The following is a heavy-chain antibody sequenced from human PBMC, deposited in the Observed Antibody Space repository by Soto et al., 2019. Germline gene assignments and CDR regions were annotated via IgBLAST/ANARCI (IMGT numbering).Heavy chain of an antibody. V-gene: IGHV1-2*04. CDR3: ARSPDTSTYGVAYYYYGMDF. CDR1: GYTFTGYY. CDR2: INPKSGGT. Sequence: ASVEVSCKASGYTFTGYYMHWVRQAPGQGLEWMGWINPKSGGTSYAQKFQGWATMTRDTPISTAYMELSRLRSDDTAVYYCARSPDTSTYGVAYYYYGMDFWGQGTTVTVS. D-gene: IGHD4-17*01. J-gene: IGHJ6*02.